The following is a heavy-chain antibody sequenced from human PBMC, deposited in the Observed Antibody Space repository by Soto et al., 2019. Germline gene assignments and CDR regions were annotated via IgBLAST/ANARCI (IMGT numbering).Heavy chain of an antibody. CDR1: GASVRSSDW. Sequence: QVQLQESGPGLVKPSGTLSLTCVVSGASVRSSDWWTWVRQPPGKGLEWIGEVYYTETTHYNPSLKSRVSISVDRSKNEISLNVISVTAADTAVYYCVRAHDYQTPGLSLPWYDPWGPGTLVTVSS. D-gene: IGHD2-2*01. CDR2: VYYTETT. J-gene: IGHJ5*02. V-gene: IGHV4-4*02. CDR3: VRAHDYQTPGLSLPWYDP.